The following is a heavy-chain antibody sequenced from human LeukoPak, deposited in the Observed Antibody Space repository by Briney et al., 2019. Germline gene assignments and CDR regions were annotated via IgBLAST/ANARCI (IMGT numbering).Heavy chain of an antibody. D-gene: IGHD6-19*01. CDR1: GDSVSSNSAA. CDR3: AREGWDFQFDY. CDR2: TYYRSKWYN. Sequence: SQTLSLTCAISGDSVSSNSAAWNWIRQSPWIGLESLVRTYYRSKWYNDYAVSVKSRITINPDTSKNQLSMQLDSVTPADTAVYYCAREGWDFQFDYWGQGTLVTVSS. J-gene: IGHJ4*02. V-gene: IGHV6-1*01.